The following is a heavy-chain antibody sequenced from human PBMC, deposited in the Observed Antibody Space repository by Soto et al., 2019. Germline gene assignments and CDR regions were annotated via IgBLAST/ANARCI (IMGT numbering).Heavy chain of an antibody. CDR3: AKDLERLGELSLPNWFDP. V-gene: IGHV3-30*18. Sequence: QVQLVESGGGVVQTGRSLRLSCAASGFTFSSYGMHWVRQAPGKGLEWVAVISYDGSNKYYADSVKGRFTISRDNSKNTLYLQMNSLRAEDTAVYYCAKDLERLGELSLPNWFDPWGQGTLVTVSS. CDR1: GFTFSSYG. J-gene: IGHJ5*02. CDR2: ISYDGSNK. D-gene: IGHD3-16*02.